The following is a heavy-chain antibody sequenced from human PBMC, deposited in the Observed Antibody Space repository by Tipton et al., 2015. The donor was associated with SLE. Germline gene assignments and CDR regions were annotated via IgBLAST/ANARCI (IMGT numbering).Heavy chain of an antibody. Sequence: SLRLSCAASGFTFSSYSMNWVRQAPGKGLEWVSYISSSSSTIYYADSVKGRFTISRDNAKNSLYLQMNSLRAEDTAVYYCAKDLGAYGPYWGQGTLVTVSS. J-gene: IGHJ4*02. V-gene: IGHV3-48*01. CDR3: AKDLGAYGPY. D-gene: IGHD3-16*01. CDR1: GFTFSSYS. CDR2: ISSSSSTI.